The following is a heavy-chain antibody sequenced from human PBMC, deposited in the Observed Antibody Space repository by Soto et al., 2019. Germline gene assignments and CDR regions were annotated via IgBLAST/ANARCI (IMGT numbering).Heavy chain of an antibody. Sequence: PGGSLRHCCAASIVTSSSYALHWLRQAPGKGLEWVSVISYDGSNKYYADSVKGRFTISRDNSKNTLYLQMNSLRAEDTAVYYCVRVRYFGWLLYESFDSWGQGP. CDR3: VRVRYFGWLLYESFDS. CDR1: IVTSSSYA. CDR2: ISYDGSNK. D-gene: IGHD3-9*01. J-gene: IGHJ4*02. V-gene: IGHV3-30-3*01.